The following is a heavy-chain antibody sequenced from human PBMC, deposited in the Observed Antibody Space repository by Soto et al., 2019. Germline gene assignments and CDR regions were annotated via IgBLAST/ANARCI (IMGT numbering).Heavy chain of an antibody. J-gene: IGHJ6*02. CDR1: GYSFTSYW. Sequence: PGGSPKTSCRCPGYSFTSYWIRRVREMAGKGLEWRGRIDPSDSYTSYSPSFQGHVTISAAKSISTAYLQWRSLKASDTAMYYCAGHTYYDFWSGYCCGMQVWGQGTTVTVSS. CDR3: AGHTYYDFWSGYCCGMQV. CDR2: IDPSDSYT. V-gene: IGHV5-10-1*01. D-gene: IGHD3-3*01.